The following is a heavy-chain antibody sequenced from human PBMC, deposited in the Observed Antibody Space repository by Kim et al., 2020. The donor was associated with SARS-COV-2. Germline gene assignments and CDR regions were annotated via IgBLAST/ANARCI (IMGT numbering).Heavy chain of an antibody. Sequence: ASVKVSCKASGYTFTSYGISWVRQAPGQGLEWMGRISAYNGNTNYAQKLQGRVTMTTDTSTSTAYMELRSLRSDDTAVYYCARGVGGGPRTYNWFDPWGQGTLVTVSS. V-gene: IGHV1-18*04. CDR1: GYTFTSYG. CDR3: ARGVGGGPRTYNWFDP. D-gene: IGHD2-15*01. J-gene: IGHJ5*02. CDR2: ISAYNGNT.